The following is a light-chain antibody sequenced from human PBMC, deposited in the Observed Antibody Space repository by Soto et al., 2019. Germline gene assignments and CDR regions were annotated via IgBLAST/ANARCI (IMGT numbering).Light chain of an antibody. CDR3: QQSYTTPV. CDR2: AAS. CDR1: QSISRS. Sequence: DTQMTQSPSALAASVGDRVTFTCRATQSISRSLNWYQQKPGKAPKLLIYAASTLQSGVPSRFSGRGSGTDFSLTINSLQPEDAATYYCQQSYTTPVFGQGTKLEIK. J-gene: IGKJ2*01. V-gene: IGKV1-39*01.